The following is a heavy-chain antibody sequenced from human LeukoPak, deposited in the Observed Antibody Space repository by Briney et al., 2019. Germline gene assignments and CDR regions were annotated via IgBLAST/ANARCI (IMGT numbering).Heavy chain of an antibody. D-gene: IGHD6-13*01. J-gene: IGHJ4*02. CDR3: ARGFYSSSWYGGY. CDR2: INSDGSST. CDR1: GFTFSSYW. Sequence: GGSLRLSCAASGFTFSSYWMHWVRQAPRKGLVWVSRINSDGSSTSYADSVKGRFTISRDNAKDTLYLQMNSLRAEDTAVYYCARGFYSSSWYGGYWGQGTLVTVSS. V-gene: IGHV3-74*01.